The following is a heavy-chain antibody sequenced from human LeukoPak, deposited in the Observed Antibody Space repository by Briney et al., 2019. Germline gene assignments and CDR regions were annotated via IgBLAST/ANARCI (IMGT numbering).Heavy chain of an antibody. Sequence: GGSLRLSCAASGFTFDDYAMHWVRQAPGKGLEWVSLISWDGGSTYYADSVKGRFTISRDNSKNSLYLQMNSLRAEDTAVYYCARVSSWYVDYWGQGTLVTVSS. CDR2: ISWDGGST. J-gene: IGHJ4*02. V-gene: IGHV3-43D*03. CDR1: GFTFDDYA. D-gene: IGHD6-13*01. CDR3: ARVSSWYVDY.